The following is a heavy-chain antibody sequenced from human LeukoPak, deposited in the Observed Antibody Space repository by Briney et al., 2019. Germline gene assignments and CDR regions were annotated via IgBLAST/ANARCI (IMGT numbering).Heavy chain of an antibody. Sequence: GGSLRLSCAASGFTFSSYEMNWVRQAPGKGLEWVSYISSSGSTIYYADSVKGRFTISRDNAKNSLYLQMNSLRAEDTAVYYCAKTVTVVPAAIPPDYWGQGTLVTVSS. D-gene: IGHD2-2*01. V-gene: IGHV3-48*03. CDR3: AKTVTVVPAAIPPDY. CDR1: GFTFSSYE. CDR2: ISSSGSTI. J-gene: IGHJ4*02.